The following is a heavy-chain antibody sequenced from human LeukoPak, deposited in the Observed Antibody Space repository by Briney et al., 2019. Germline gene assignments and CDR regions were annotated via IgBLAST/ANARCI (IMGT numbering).Heavy chain of an antibody. CDR2: ISAYNGNT. J-gene: IGHJ4*02. Sequence: WASVKVSCKASGYTFTSYGISWVRQAPGQGLEWMGWISAYNGNTNYAQKLQGRVTMTTDTSTSTAYMELRSLRSDDTAVYYCARGDQVLTGYYQFDYWGQGTLVTVSS. CDR1: GYTFTSYG. CDR3: ARGDQVLTGYYQFDY. D-gene: IGHD3-9*01. V-gene: IGHV1-18*01.